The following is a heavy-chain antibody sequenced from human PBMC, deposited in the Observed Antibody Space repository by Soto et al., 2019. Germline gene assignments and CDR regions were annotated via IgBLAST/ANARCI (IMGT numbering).Heavy chain of an antibody. V-gene: IGHV4-59*02. CDR1: GASVTTYY. J-gene: IGHJ5*02. CDR3: ARGPIMTTFGGVPEALNWFDP. D-gene: IGHD3-16*01. Sequence: QVQLQESGPGLVKPSETLSLNCTVSGASVTTYYWSWIRQSPGKGLDWIGHIYYSGSTKYNPSLKSRVTISVDTSKHQLSLTLRSVTAADTAVYYCARGPIMTTFGGVPEALNWFDPWGQGILVIVSS. CDR2: IYYSGST.